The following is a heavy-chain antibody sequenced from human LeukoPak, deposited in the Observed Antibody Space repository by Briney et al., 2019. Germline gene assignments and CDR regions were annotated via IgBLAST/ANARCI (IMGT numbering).Heavy chain of an antibody. CDR1: GYTFTSYY. V-gene: IGHV1-46*01. CDR3: ARSLGGLYYFDY. J-gene: IGHJ4*02. D-gene: IGHD2-2*01. Sequence: ASVKVSCKASGYTFTSYYMHWARQAPGQGLEWMGIINPSGGSTSYAQKFQGRVTMTRDMSTSTVYMELSSLRSEDTAVYYCARSLGGLYYFDYWGQGTLVTVSS. CDR2: INPSGGST.